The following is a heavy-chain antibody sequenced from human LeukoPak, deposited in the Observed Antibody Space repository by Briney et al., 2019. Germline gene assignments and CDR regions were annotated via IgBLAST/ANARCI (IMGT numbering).Heavy chain of an antibody. J-gene: IGHJ4*02. D-gene: IGHD1-7*01. CDR3: ARVMGTTPRLDY. CDR2: IYHSGST. Sequence: SETLSLTCAASGGSISSSNWWSWVRQPPGKGLEWIGEIYHSGSTNYNPSLKSRVTISVDKSKNQFSLKLNSVTAADTAVYYCARVMGTTPRLDYWGQGTLVTVSS. CDR1: GGSISSSNW. V-gene: IGHV4-4*02.